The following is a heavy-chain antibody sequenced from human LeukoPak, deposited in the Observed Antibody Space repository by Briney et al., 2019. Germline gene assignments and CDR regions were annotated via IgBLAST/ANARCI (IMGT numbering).Heavy chain of an antibody. V-gene: IGHV3-74*01. J-gene: IGHJ4*02. CDR1: GFTFSSYS. CDR2: IKSDGSS. D-gene: IGHD1-26*01. Sequence: GGSLRLSCAASGFTFSSYSMDWVRQAPGKGLVWVSRIKSDGSSIYADSVKGRFTISRDNAKNTVYLQMNSLSPEDTAIYYCARAGDIDYWGQGTLVTVSS. CDR3: ARAGDIDY.